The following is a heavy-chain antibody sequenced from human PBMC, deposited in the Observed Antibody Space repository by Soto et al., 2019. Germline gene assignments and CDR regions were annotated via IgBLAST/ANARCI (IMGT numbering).Heavy chain of an antibody. Sequence: VRLVESGGVVVQPGGSLRLSCAASGFSFEDYSMHWVRQAPGKGLEWVSLIEWDGATTSYADSVKGRFTISRDNNKASLHLQINSLRTEDTAMYYCAKAFSGSDALDFWGQGTFVTVSS. CDR1: GFSFEDYS. D-gene: IGHD5-12*01. V-gene: IGHV3-43*01. CDR3: AKAFSGSDALDF. CDR2: IEWDGATT. J-gene: IGHJ3*01.